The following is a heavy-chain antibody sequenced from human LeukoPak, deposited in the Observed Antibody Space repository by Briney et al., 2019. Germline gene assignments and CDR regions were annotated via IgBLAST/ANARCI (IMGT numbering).Heavy chain of an antibody. D-gene: IGHD2-15*01. CDR2: IYYSGST. CDR3: ASQDGHFDY. Sequence: SETLSLTCTVSGGSISSYYWSWIRQPPGKGLEWIGYIYYSGSTNYNPSLKSRVTISVDTSKNQFSLKLSSVTAADTAVYYCASQDGHFDYWGQGTLVTVSS. J-gene: IGHJ4*02. V-gene: IGHV4-59*01. CDR1: GGSISSYY.